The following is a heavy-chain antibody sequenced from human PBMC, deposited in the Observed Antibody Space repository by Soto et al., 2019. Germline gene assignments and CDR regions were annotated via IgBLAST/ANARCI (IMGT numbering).Heavy chain of an antibody. J-gene: IGHJ6*02. D-gene: IGHD6-13*01. V-gene: IGHV4-4*02. CDR1: GGSISSNNW. CDR2: IFQSGST. CDR3: AKDGWYSSSWPAYYYYYYGMDV. Sequence: LSLTCAVSGGSISSNNWWSWVRQPPGKGLEWIAEIFQSGSTNYNPSLKSRVTISVDKSKNQFSLKLSSVTAADTAVYYCAKDGWYSSSWPAYYYYYYGMDVWGQGTTVTVSS.